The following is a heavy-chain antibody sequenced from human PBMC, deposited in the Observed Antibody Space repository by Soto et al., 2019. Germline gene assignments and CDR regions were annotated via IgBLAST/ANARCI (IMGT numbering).Heavy chain of an antibody. CDR2: ISAYNGDT. CDR3: ARAPAAPDY. D-gene: IGHD2-2*01. J-gene: IGHJ4*02. V-gene: IGHV1-18*01. CDR1: GYTFTSYG. Sequence: QVQLVQSGAEVKRPAASVKVSCRASGYTFTSYGINWVRQAPGRGLEWMGWISAYNGDTNYAQSFQGRVTMTTDTSTGTVYMELRSLRTDDTAVYYCARAPAAPDYWGQGTLVTVSS.